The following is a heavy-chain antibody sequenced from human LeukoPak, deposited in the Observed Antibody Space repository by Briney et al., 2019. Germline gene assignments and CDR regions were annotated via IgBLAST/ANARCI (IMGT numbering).Heavy chain of an antibody. Sequence: AGGSLRLSCAASGFTFSSYGMHWVRQAPGKGLEWVAVISYDGSNKYYADSVKSRFTISRDNSKNTLYLQMNSLRAEDTAVYYCAKRACSNTDCFPYYFEHWGQGTLVTVSS. D-gene: IGHD2-2*01. CDR2: ISYDGSNK. CDR1: GFTFSSYG. J-gene: IGHJ4*02. V-gene: IGHV3-30*18. CDR3: AKRACSNTDCFPYYFEH.